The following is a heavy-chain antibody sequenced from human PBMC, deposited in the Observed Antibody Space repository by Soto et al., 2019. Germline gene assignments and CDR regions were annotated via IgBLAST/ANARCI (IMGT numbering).Heavy chain of an antibody. CDR3: ASSIAVAGTRNSYFDY. CDR2: IKQDGSEK. J-gene: IGHJ4*02. Sequence: GGSLRLSFAASGFTFSSYWMSWVRQAPGKGLEWVANIKQDGSEKYYVDSVKGRFTISRDNAKNSLYLQMNSLRAEDTAVYYCASSIAVAGTRNSYFDYWGQGTLVTVSS. V-gene: IGHV3-7*05. D-gene: IGHD6-19*01. CDR1: GFTFSSYW.